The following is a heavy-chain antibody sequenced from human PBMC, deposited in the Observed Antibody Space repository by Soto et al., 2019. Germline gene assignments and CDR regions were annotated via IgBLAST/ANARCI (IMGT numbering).Heavy chain of an antibody. J-gene: IGHJ6*03. CDR3: ARNPIGLSSPYYYYMDV. D-gene: IGHD3-16*02. CDR1: GHTFTSYG. V-gene: IGHV1-18*01. Sequence: ASVKVSCKASGHTFTSYGISWVRQAPGQGLEWMGWISAYNGNTNYAQKLQGRVTMTTDTSTSTAYMELRSLRSDDTAVYYCARNPIGLSSPYYYYMDVWGKGTTVTVSS. CDR2: ISAYNGNT.